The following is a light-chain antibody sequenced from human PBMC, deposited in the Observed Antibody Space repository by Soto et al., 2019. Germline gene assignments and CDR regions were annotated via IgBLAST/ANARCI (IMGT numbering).Light chain of an antibody. J-gene: IGLJ3*02. Sequence: QSALTQPRSVSGSPGQSVTISCTGTSSDVGVYNYVSWYQQYPGKAPKIMIYDVSKRPSGVPDRFSGSKSDNTASLTISGLQAEDEADYYCSSFAANDNVVFGGGTKLTVL. CDR3: SSFAANDNVV. CDR2: DVS. V-gene: IGLV2-11*01. CDR1: SSDVGVYNY.